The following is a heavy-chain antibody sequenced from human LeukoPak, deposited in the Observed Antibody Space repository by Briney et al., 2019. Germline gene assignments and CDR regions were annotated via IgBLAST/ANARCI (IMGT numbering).Heavy chain of an antibody. V-gene: IGHV4-34*01. Sequence: SETLSLTCAVYGGSFSGYYWSWIRQPPGKGLEWIGEINHSGSTNYNPSLKSRVTISVDTSKNQFSLKLSSVTAADTAVYYCARERGGGYCSGGSCDDDAFDIWGQGTMVTVSS. CDR3: ARERGGGYCSGGSCDDDAFDI. J-gene: IGHJ3*02. CDR1: GGSFSGYY. D-gene: IGHD2-15*01. CDR2: INHSGST.